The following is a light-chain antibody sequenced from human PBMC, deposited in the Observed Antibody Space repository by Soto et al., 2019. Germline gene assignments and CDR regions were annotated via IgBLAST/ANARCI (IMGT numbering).Light chain of an antibody. J-gene: IGLJ2*01. V-gene: IGLV2-8*01. CDR2: EVS. CDR3: SSYAGSNDLRI. Sequence: QSALTQPPSVSGSPGQSVTISCTGTSSAVGGYKYVSWYQQHPGQAPKLMIYEVSKRPSGVPDRFSGSKSGNTATLTVSGLQAEDEADYYCSSYAGSNDLRIFGGGTKLTVL. CDR1: SSAVGGYKY.